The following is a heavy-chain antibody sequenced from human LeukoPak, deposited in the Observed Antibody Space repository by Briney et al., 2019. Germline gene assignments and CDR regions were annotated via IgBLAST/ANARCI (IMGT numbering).Heavy chain of an antibody. CDR3: ARSHCSSTSCSRKDFDY. D-gene: IGHD2-2*01. V-gene: IGHV3-21*01. CDR2: ISSSSSYI. CDR1: GFTFSSYS. J-gene: IGHJ4*02. Sequence: GGSLRLSCAASGFTFSSYSMNWVRQAPGKGLEWVSSISSSSSYIYYADSVKGRFTISRDNAKNSLYLQMNSLRAGDTAVYYCARSHCSSTSCSRKDFDYWGQGTLVTVSS.